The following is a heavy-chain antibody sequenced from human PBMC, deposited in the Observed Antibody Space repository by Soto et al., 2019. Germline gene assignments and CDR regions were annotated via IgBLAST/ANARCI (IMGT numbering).Heavy chain of an antibody. CDR1: GFKFIDYY. Sequence: EVQLVQSGAEVKKPGATVKISCQVSGFKFIDYYLYWVQQAPGKALEWMGRVDPEDGETVYSEKFQGRLTITADTSRDIAHMELSGLGSEDTAVYFCFTTTAVIGAQGPMDVWGQGTTVIVSS. V-gene: IGHV1-69-2*01. CDR3: FTTTAVIGAQGPMDV. CDR2: VDPEDGET. D-gene: IGHD2-21*01. J-gene: IGHJ6*02.